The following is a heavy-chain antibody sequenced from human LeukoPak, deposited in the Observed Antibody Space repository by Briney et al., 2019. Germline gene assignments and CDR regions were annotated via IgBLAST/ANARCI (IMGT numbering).Heavy chain of an antibody. CDR3: AKDPPGVVPAASVSPYYFDY. CDR1: GFTFSSYS. Sequence: GGSLRLSCAASGFTFSSYSMSWVRQAPGKGLEWVSTISGGGTTYYADSVKGRFTISRDNSENTLYLQMNSLRAEDTAVYYCAKDPPGVVPAASVSPYYFDYWGQGTLVTVSS. J-gene: IGHJ4*02. CDR2: ISGGGTT. D-gene: IGHD2-2*01. V-gene: IGHV3-23*01.